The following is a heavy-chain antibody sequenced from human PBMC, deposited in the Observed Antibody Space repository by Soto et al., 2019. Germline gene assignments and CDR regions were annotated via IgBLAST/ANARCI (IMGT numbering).Heavy chain of an antibody. V-gene: IGHV3-30-3*01. J-gene: IGHJ4*02. CDR2: ISYDGSNK. D-gene: IGHD4-17*01. CDR1: GFTFSSYA. Sequence: PGGSLRLCGAAGGFTFSSYAMHWVRQAPGKGLEWVAVISYDGSNKYYADSVKGRFTISRDNSKNTLYLQMNSLRAEDTAVCYCARVCGYYRDYPNFDSWGQGALVTISS. CDR3: ARVCGYYRDYPNFDS.